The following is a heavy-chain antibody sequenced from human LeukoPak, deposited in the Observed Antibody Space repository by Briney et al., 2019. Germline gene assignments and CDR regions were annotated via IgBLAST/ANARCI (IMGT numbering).Heavy chain of an antibody. J-gene: IGHJ4*02. CDR1: GFTFSSYA. Sequence: GRSLRLSCAASGFTFSSYAMSWVRQAPGKGLEWVSLISGASTSTYYADSVKGRFTISRDNFKNTLYLQMNSLRAEDTAVYYCAKDADPTYYYDSSGPYWGQGTLVTVSS. CDR2: ISGASTST. V-gene: IGHV3-23*01. D-gene: IGHD3-22*01. CDR3: AKDADPTYYYDSSGPY.